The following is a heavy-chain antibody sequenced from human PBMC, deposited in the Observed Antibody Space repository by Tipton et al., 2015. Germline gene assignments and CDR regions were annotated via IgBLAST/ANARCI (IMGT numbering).Heavy chain of an antibody. Sequence: TLSLTCTVSGGSISSSSYYWGWIRQPPGKGLEWIGTIYYSGNTYYNPSLKSRVTISVDTSKNQFSLKLSSMTAADTAVYYCARTQGGVAVAGAGKYYFDYWGQGTLVTVSS. CDR1: GGSISSSSYY. V-gene: IGHV4-39*01. CDR2: IYYSGNT. CDR3: ARTQGGVAVAGAGKYYFDY. J-gene: IGHJ4*02. D-gene: IGHD6-19*01.